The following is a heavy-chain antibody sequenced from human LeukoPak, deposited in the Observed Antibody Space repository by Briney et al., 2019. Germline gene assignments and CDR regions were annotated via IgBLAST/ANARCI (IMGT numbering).Heavy chain of an antibody. J-gene: IGHJ5*02. Sequence: SETLSLTCAVYGGSFRNYYWSWIRQPPGKGLEWIGEINHRGSTNYNPSLESRVTISVDTSKNQFSLKLTSVTAADTAVYYCARHDYYGSLNWFDPWGQGTLITVSS. V-gene: IGHV4-34*01. D-gene: IGHD3-10*01. CDR2: INHRGST. CDR3: ARHDYYGSLNWFDP. CDR1: GGSFRNYY.